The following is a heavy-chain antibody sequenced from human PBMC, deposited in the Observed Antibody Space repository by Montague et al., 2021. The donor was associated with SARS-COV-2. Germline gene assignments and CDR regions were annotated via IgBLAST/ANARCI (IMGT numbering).Heavy chain of an antibody. Sequence: SETLSLTCTVSGGSISSYYWSWIRQPPGKGLEWIGYIYYSGSTNYNPSLKSRVTISVDTSKNQFSLKLSSVTAADTAVYYCARVGAYGDYPTPLTFDYWGQEPWSPSPQ. D-gene: IGHD4-17*01. J-gene: IGHJ4*01. CDR1: GGSISSYY. V-gene: IGHV4-59*01. CDR3: ARVGAYGDYPTPLTFDY. CDR2: IYYSGST.